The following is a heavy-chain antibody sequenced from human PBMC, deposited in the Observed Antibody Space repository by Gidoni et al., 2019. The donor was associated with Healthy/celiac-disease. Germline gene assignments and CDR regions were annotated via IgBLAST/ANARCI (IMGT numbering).Heavy chain of an antibody. V-gene: IGHV4-39*01. D-gene: IGHD3-3*01. J-gene: IGHJ6*03. CDR1: GGSISSSSYY. CDR3: ARSNYDFWSGRNYYYYYMDV. Sequence: QLQLQESGPGLVKPSETLSLTCTVSGGSISSSSYYWGWIRQPPGKGLVWIGSIYYRGSTYYNPSLKSRVTISVDTSKNQFSLKLSSVTAADTAVYYCARSNYDFWSGRNYYYYYMDVWGKGTTVTVSS. CDR2: IYYRGST.